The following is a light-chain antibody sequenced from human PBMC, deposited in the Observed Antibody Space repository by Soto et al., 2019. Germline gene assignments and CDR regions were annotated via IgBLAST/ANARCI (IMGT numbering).Light chain of an antibody. CDR3: LSSDSSLSVL. CDR2: DNS. Sequence: QSVLTQPPSVSGAPGQRVTISCTGSSSNIGAGYDVHWYQQLPGTAPKLLIYDNSNRPSGVRDRFSGSKAGTSATLAITGLQAEDEAEYYCLSSDSSLSVLVGGGTNLTFL. V-gene: IGLV1-40*01. CDR1: SSNIGAGYD. J-gene: IGLJ2*01.